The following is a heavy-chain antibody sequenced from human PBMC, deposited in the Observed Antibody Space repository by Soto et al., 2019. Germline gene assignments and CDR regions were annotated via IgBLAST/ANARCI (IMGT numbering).Heavy chain of an antibody. CDR2: IIPILGIA. Sequence: QVQLVQSGAEVKKPGSSVKVSCKASGGTFSSYTISWVRQAPGQGLEWMGRIIPILGIANYAQKFQARVTITADKSTSTAYMELSSLRSKDTAVYYCARGGIVGAANWFDPWGQGTLVTVSS. J-gene: IGHJ5*02. CDR3: ARGGIVGAANWFDP. CDR1: GGTFSSYT. D-gene: IGHD1-26*01. V-gene: IGHV1-69*02.